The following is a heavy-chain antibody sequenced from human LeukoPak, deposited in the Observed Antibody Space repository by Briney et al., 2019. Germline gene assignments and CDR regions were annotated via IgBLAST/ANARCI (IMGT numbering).Heavy chain of an antibody. CDR3: ARVRGGGGSMITFEN. CDR2: IKQDGSEK. J-gene: IGHJ4*02. Sequence: GGSLRLSCAASKFTFGAYSMSWVRQAPGKGLEWVANIKQDGSEKYYVDSVKGRFTISRDNAKNSLYLQMNSLRAEDTAVYYWARVRGGGGSMITFENWGQGTLVTVSS. V-gene: IGHV3-7*01. D-gene: IGHD3-16*01. CDR1: KFTFGAYS.